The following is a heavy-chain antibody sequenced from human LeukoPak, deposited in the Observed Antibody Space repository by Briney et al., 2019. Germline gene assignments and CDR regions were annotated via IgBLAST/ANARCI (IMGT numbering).Heavy chain of an antibody. J-gene: IGHJ4*02. CDR1: GRSISSSSYY. V-gene: IGHV4-39*01. Sequence: SETLSLTCTVSGRSISSSSYYWGWIRQPPGKGLEWIGSIYYSGSTYYNPSLKSRVTISVDTSKNQFSLKLSSVTAADTAVYYCASQGMSWGSPNIVWGQGTLVTVSS. CDR2: IYYSGST. CDR3: ASQGMSWGSPNIV. D-gene: IGHD2/OR15-2a*01.